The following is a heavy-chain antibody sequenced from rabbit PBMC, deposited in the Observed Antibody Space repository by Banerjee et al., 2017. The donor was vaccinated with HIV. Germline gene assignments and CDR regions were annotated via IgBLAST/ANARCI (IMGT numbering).Heavy chain of an antibody. CDR1: GFSFSSNYY. J-gene: IGHJ4*01. D-gene: IGHD2-1*01. Sequence: QEQLEESGGDLVKPEGSLTLTCTASGFSFSSNYYMSWVRQAPGKGLEWIACIYAGFNDGTAYASWAKGRFTISKTSSTTVTLQMTSLTAADTATYFCARDDYGVIGWNFGLWGPGTLVTVS. CDR3: ARDDYGVIGWNFGL. CDR2: IYAGFNDGT. V-gene: IGHV1S45*01.